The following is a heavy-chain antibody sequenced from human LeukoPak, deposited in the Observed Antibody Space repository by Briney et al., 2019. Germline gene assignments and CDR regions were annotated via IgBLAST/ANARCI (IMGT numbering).Heavy chain of an antibody. CDR3: ASSYDSSGYYDY. Sequence: GGSLRLSCAASGFTVSSNYMSWVRQAPGKGLEWVSVIYSGGSTYYADSVKGRFTISRDNSKNTLYLQMSSLRAEDTAVYYCASSYDSSGYYDYWGQGTLVTVSS. V-gene: IGHV3-53*01. CDR2: IYSGGST. J-gene: IGHJ4*02. CDR1: GFTVSSNY. D-gene: IGHD3-22*01.